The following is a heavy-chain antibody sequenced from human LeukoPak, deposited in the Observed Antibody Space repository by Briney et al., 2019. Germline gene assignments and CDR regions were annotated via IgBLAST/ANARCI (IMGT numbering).Heavy chain of an antibody. Sequence: SETLSLTCAVYGGSFSGYYWSWIRQPPGKGLEWIGEINHSGSTNYNPSLKSRVTISVDTSKNQFSLKLSSVTAADTAVYSCARGHDLDYWGQGTLVTVSS. J-gene: IGHJ4*02. CDR2: INHSGST. CDR3: ARGHDLDY. CDR1: GGSFSGYY. V-gene: IGHV4-34*01. D-gene: IGHD3-3*01.